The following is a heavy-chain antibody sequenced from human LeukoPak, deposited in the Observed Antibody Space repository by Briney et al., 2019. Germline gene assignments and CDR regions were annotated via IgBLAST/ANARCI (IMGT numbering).Heavy chain of an antibody. CDR2: INWNGGST. CDR3: ARKEASLYGDTSYFDY. Sequence: GGSLRLSCAASGFTFDDYGMSWVRQAPGKGLEWVSGINWNGGSTGYADSVKGRFTISGDNAKNSLYLQMNSLRAEDTALYYCARKEASLYGDTSYFDYWGQGTLVTVSS. D-gene: IGHD4-17*01. CDR1: GFTFDDYG. J-gene: IGHJ4*02. V-gene: IGHV3-20*04.